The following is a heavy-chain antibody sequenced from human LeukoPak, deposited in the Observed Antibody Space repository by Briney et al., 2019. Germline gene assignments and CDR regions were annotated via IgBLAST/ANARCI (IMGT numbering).Heavy chain of an antibody. CDR2: ISISVGST. V-gene: IGHV3-23*01. J-gene: IGHJ4*02. D-gene: IGHD2-15*01. CDR3: AKCGGSYFFDY. Sequence: GGSLRLSCAASGFTFSDYAMSWVRQAPGKGLEWVSAISISVGSTYYADSVKGRFTISRDNSKNTLYVQMNSLRAEDTAVYYCAKCGGSYFFDYWGQGTLVTVAS. CDR1: GFTFSDYA.